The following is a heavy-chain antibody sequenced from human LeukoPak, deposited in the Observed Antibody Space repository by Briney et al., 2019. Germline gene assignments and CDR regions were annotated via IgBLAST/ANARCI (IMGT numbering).Heavy chain of an antibody. CDR1: GDSDDSITSSSYY. D-gene: IGHD4-11*01. Sequence: SETLSLTCTVSGDSDDSITSSSYYWAWIRLPPGKGLEWVGSIYYDGSTYYNPSLKGRVTIFVDTSKSQFSVRLNSVTAADTAMYYCGRRAHLHRPFWGQGTLVTVSS. J-gene: IGHJ4*02. V-gene: IGHV4-39*01. CDR2: IYYDGST. CDR3: GRRAHLHRPF.